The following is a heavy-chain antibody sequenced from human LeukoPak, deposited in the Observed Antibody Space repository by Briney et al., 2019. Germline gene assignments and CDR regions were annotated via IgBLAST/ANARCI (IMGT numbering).Heavy chain of an antibody. J-gene: IGHJ6*02. CDR1: GGSFSGYY. CDR3: AREQRIRYGMDV. CDR2: ISYDGSNK. Sequence: LSLTCAVYGGSFSGYYWSWVRQAPGKGLEWVAVISYDGSNKYYADSVKGRFTISRDNSKNTLYLQMNSLRAEDTAVYYCAREQRIRYGMDVWGQGTTVTVSS. V-gene: IGHV3-30-3*01.